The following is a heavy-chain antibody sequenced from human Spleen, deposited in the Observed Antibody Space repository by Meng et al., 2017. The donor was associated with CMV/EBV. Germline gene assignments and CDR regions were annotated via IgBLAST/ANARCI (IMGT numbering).Heavy chain of an antibody. V-gene: IGHV3-30*02. J-gene: IGHJ4*02. D-gene: IGHD3-3*01. CDR2: IRYDGANK. CDR3: ARDTSSLWSPLHH. Sequence: GESLKISCAASGFTFSSYGMHWVRQAPGKGLEWVAFIRYDGANKYYSESVKGRFTISRDFSKNTLSLQMNGLRGEDTALYFCARDTSSLWSPLHHWGQGTVVTVSS. CDR1: GFTFSSYG.